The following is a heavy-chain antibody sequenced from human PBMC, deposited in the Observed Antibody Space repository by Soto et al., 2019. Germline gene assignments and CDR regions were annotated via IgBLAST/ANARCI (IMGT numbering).Heavy chain of an antibody. CDR2: INAGNGNT. D-gene: IGHD4-17*01. CDR3: ASGYDYGDAEYFQH. Sequence: ASVKVSCKASGYTFTSYAMHWVRQAPGQRLEWMGWINAGNGNTKYAQKFQGRVTITVDKSTSTAYMELSSLRSEDTAVYYCASGYDYGDAEYFQHWGQGTLVTVSS. J-gene: IGHJ1*01. V-gene: IGHV1-3*01. CDR1: GYTFTSYA.